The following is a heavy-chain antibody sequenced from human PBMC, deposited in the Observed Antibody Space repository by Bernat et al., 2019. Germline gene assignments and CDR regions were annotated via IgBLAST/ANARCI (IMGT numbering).Heavy chain of an antibody. Sequence: QVQLVESGGGVVQPGRSLRLSCAASGFTFSSYAMHWVRQAPGKGLEWVAVISYDGSNKYYADSVKGRFTISRDNSKNTLYLQMNSLRAEDTAVYYCARDQNPAFDYLGQGTLVTVSS. D-gene: IGHD1-14*01. CDR1: GFTFSSYA. CDR3: ARDQNPAFDY. CDR2: ISYDGSNK. V-gene: IGHV3-30-3*01. J-gene: IGHJ4*02.